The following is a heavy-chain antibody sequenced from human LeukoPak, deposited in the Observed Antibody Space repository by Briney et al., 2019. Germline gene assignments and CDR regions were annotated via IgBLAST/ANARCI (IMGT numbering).Heavy chain of an antibody. D-gene: IGHD6-13*01. J-gene: IGHJ4*02. CDR2: IYTSGST. V-gene: IGHV4-4*07. CDR1: GGSISSYY. CDR3: ARDRSSSWYGFLDY. Sequence: SETLSLTCTVSGGSISSYYWSWIRQPAGKGLEWIGRIYTSGSTNYNPSLKSRVTISVDTSKNQFALKLSSVTAADTAVYYCARDRSSSWYGFLDYWGQGTLVTGSS.